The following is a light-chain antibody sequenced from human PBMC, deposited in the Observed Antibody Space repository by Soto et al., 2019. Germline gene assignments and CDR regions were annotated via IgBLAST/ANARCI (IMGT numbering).Light chain of an antibody. Sequence: DIVMTQTPLSSPVTLGQPASISCRSSQSLLDSDGDTYLSWLQQRPGQPPRLLIYKTSSRFSGVPDRFIGSGAGTDFTLKISRVEVEDVGVYYCMQATQFPHTFGQGTKLEI. CDR3: MQATQFPHT. V-gene: IGKV2-24*01. J-gene: IGKJ2*01. CDR1: QSLLDSDGDTY. CDR2: KTS.